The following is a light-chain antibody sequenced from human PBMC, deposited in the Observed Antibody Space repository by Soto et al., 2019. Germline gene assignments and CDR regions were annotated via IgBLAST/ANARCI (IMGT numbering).Light chain of an antibody. CDR3: QQYGSSAYT. CDR2: VAS. CDR1: QSVSSSS. J-gene: IGKJ2*01. Sequence: EIVLTQSPGTLSLSPGERATLSCRASQSVSSSSLAWYQQKPGQAPRLLIYVASSRAAGIPDRFSGSGSGTDFTLTISRLEPEEFAVYYCQQYGSSAYTFGEGTELDI. V-gene: IGKV3-20*01.